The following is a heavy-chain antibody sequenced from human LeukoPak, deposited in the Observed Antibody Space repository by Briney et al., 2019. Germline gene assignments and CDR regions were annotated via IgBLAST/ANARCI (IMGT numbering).Heavy chain of an antibody. J-gene: IGHJ4*02. D-gene: IGHD6-19*01. CDR3: TSSSSGWFWNY. CDR2: IYTSGST. V-gene: IGHV4-4*07. CDR1: GGSISSDY. Sequence: SETLSLTCTVSGGSISSDYWSWIRQPAGKGLEWIGRIYTSGSTNYNPSLKSRVTMSVDTSKNQFSLKLSSVTAADTAVYYCTSSSSGWFWNYWGQGTLVTVSS.